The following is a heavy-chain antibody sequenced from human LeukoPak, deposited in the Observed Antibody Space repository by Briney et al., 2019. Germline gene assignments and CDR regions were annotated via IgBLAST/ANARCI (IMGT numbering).Heavy chain of an antibody. CDR3: ASGGYCGSTSCYPNWFDP. J-gene: IGHJ5*02. V-gene: IGHV4-59*08. D-gene: IGHD2-2*01. CDR2: IYYSGST. CDR1: GGSISSYY. Sequence: SETLSLTCAVSGGSISSYYWSWIRQPPGKGLEWIGYIYYSGSTYYNPSLKSRVTISVDTSKNQFSLKLSSVTAADTAVYYCASGGYCGSTSCYPNWFDPWGQGTLVTVSS.